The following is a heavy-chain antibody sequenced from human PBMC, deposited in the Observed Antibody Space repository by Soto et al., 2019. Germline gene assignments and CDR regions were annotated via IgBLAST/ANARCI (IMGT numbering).Heavy chain of an antibody. CDR2: ISGTGDGT. Sequence: GGSLRLSCAASGFTISSHAMGWVRQAPGKGLEWVASISGTGDGTYYGDSVKGRFTISRDSSSSTLYLEMNNLRGEDTAVYFCTKSRRGILMVYGFGGMDVWGQGTTVTVSS. V-gene: IGHV3-23*01. CDR1: GFTISSHA. J-gene: IGHJ6*02. CDR3: TKSRRGILMVYGFGGMDV. D-gene: IGHD2-8*01.